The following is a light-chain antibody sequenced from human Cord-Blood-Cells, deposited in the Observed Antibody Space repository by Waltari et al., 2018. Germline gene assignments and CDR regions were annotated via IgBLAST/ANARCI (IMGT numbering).Light chain of an antibody. CDR2: GAS. V-gene: IGKV3-15*01. CDR1: QSVSSN. J-gene: IGKJ1*01. CDR3: QQYNNWPPRT. Sequence: ILMTPSPSTLPAPPGERATPSCRASQSVSSNLAWYQQKPGQAPRLLIYGASTRATGIPARFSGSGSGTEFTLTISSLQSEDFAVYYCQQYNNWPPRTFGQGTKVEIK.